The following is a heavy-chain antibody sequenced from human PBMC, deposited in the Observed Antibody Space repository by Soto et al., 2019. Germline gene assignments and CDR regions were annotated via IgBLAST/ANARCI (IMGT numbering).Heavy chain of an antibody. Sequence: GGSLRLSCAASGFTFSNYAMSWVRQAPGKGLEWVSRIKTDGSSTGYADSVKGRFTISRDNAQNTLYLQMNSLRAEDTALYYCARVGTGAYYFDYWGLGTLVTVSS. CDR2: IKTDGSST. D-gene: IGHD7-27*01. V-gene: IGHV3-74*01. CDR3: ARVGTGAYYFDY. CDR1: GFTFSNYA. J-gene: IGHJ4*02.